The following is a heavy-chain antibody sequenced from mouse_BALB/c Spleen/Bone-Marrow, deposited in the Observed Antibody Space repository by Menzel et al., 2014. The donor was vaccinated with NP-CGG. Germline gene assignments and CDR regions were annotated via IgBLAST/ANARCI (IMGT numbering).Heavy chain of an antibody. CDR3: ARGGDNYAWFPY. D-gene: IGHD1-3*01. V-gene: IGHV1-69*02. CDR2: IDPSDSYT. CDR1: GYTFTTYW. Sequence: VQLQQSGAEFVKPGASVKLSCKASGYTFTTYWMHWVKQRPGQGLEWIGQIDPSDSYTNYSQKFKGKATLTVDKSSSTAYMQLSSLSSEDSAVYYYARGGDNYAWFPYWGQGTLVTVSA. J-gene: IGHJ3*01.